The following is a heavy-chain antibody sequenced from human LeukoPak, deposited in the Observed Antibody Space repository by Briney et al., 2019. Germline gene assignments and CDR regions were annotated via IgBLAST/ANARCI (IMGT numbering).Heavy chain of an antibody. J-gene: IGHJ4*02. D-gene: IGHD2-2*01. CDR2: IYPGDSDT. V-gene: IGHV5-51*01. CDR1: GYSFPSYW. CDR3: ARLNGYCSSTSCYGPIDF. Sequence: GESLKISCKGSGYSFPSYWIGWARPMPGKGLEWMGNIYPGDSDTRYSPSFQGQVTISGDKSISTAYLQWSSLKASDTAMYYCARLNGYCSSTSCYGPIDFWGQGTLVTVSS.